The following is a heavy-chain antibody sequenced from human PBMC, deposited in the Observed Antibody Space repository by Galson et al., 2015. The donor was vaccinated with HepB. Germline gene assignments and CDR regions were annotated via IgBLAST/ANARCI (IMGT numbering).Heavy chain of an antibody. V-gene: IGHV7-4-1*02. CDR3: ASGESSGYYNY. Sequence: SVKVSCKASGYTFNRYAVNWVRQAPGQGLEWMGYIDTNTGHPTYVQGFTGRFVFSLDTSVSTAYLQISSLKAEDTAVYYCASGESSGYYNYWGQGTLVTVSS. CDR1: GYTFNRYA. D-gene: IGHD3-22*01. J-gene: IGHJ4*02. CDR2: IDTNTGHP.